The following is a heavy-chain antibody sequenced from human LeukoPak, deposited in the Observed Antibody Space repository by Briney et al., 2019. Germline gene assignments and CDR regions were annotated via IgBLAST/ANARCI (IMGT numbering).Heavy chain of an antibody. Sequence: PGRSLRLSCAASGFTFSSYAMHWVRQAPGKGLEWVAVISYDGSNRYYADSVKGRFTISRDNSKNTLYLQMNSLRAEDTAVYYCARDSQDGGAFDYWGQGTLVTVSS. J-gene: IGHJ4*02. CDR1: GFTFSSYA. CDR2: ISYDGSNR. CDR3: ARDSQDGGAFDY. V-gene: IGHV3-30*01.